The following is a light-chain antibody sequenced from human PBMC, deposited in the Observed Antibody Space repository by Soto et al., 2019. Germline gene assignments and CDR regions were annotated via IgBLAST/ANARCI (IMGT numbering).Light chain of an antibody. CDR1: QSISSW. CDR2: KAS. J-gene: IGKJ5*01. V-gene: IGKV1-5*03. Sequence: DIKMAQSPSTLCGAVGERGTRSCRASQSISSWLAWYQQKAGKAPKLLISKASNLDSGVPSRFSGSGSGTQSTLTISRFQPADSPSHSCQNLHHFPLTFRQGTRLEIK. CDR3: QNLHHFPLT.